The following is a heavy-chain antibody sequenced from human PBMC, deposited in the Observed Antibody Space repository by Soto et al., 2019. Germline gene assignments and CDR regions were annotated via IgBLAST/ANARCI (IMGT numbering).Heavy chain of an antibody. CDR2: INPANGNT. Sequence: QVQLVQSGAELKKPGASVNISCQASGFTFSDTLINWVRQGPGQRLEWMGWINPANGNTRYSESFQGRVTISSLSSASTAYVARSALTADDTAVYYCARDIVSVGRRANEAFDVWGQGTRITVSS. CDR3: ARDIVSVGRRANEAFDV. D-gene: IGHD1-26*01. V-gene: IGHV1-3*01. J-gene: IGHJ3*01. CDR1: GFTFSDTL.